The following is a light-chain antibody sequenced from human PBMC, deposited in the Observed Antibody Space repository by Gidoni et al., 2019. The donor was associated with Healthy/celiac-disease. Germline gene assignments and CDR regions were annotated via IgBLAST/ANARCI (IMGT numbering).Light chain of an antibody. J-gene: IGKJ1*01. Sequence: DIQMTQSPSSLSASVGDRVTITCRASQSISSDLNWYQQKPGRAPKLLIYAASSLQSGVPSRFSGSGSGTDFTLTISSLQPADFATYYCQQSYSTPRTFGQGTKVEIK. V-gene: IGKV1-39*01. CDR1: QSISSD. CDR3: QQSYSTPRT. CDR2: AAS.